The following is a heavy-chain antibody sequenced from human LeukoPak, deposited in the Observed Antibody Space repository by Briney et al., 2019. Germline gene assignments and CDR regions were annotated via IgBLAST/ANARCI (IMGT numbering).Heavy chain of an antibody. CDR2: INPNSGDT. Sequence: ASVKVSCKASGYTFTGYYMHWVRQAPGQGLEWMGRINPNSGDTNYAQKFQGRVTMTRDTSISTAYMELSRLRSDDTAVYYCARDETEGIPQDDYWGQGTLVTVSS. D-gene: IGHD1-1*01. CDR1: GYTFTGYY. CDR3: ARDETEGIPQDDY. J-gene: IGHJ4*02. V-gene: IGHV1-2*06.